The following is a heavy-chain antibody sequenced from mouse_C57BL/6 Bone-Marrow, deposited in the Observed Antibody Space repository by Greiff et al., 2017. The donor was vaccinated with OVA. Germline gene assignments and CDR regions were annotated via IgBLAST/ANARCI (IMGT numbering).Heavy chain of an antibody. CDR3: AREDYGRDYFDY. CDR1: GFTFSDYY. V-gene: IGHV5-16*01. D-gene: IGHD1-1*01. Sequence: EVQLVESEGGLVQPGSSMKLSCTASGFTFSDYYMAWVRQVPEKGLEWVANINYDGSSTYYLDSLKSRFIISRDNAKNILYLQMSSLKSEDTATYYCAREDYGRDYFDYWGQGTTLTVSS. J-gene: IGHJ2*01. CDR2: INYDGSST.